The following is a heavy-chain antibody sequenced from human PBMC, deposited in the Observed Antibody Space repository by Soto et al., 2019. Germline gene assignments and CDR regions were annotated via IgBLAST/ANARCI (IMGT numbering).Heavy chain of an antibody. V-gene: IGHV6-1*01. Sequence: QVQLQESGPGLVKPSQTLSLTCAISGDSVSSNSAAWNWIRLSPSRGLEWLARTYYRSRWYNDYEVSVRSPITVNPDPSKNQFSLQLTSVTPEDTAVYYCAGTTSHQWYYMDVWGKGTTGTVSS. D-gene: IGHD1-7*01. CDR3: AGTTSHQWYYMDV. J-gene: IGHJ6*03. CDR2: TYYRSRWYN. CDR1: GDSVSSNSAA.